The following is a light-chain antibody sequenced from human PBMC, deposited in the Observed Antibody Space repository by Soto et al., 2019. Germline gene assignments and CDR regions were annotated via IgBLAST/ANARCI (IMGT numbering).Light chain of an antibody. CDR1: QSVSS. CDR2: GAS. V-gene: IGKV3-20*01. CDR3: QRYATSPPFT. Sequence: EIVLTQSPGTLSLSPGEGVTLSCRARQSVSSLAWYQQKPGQAPRLLIYGASSRATGIPDRFSGSGSWTDFTLTISRLEPEDFAVYYCQRYATSPPFTFGQGTRLEIK. J-gene: IGKJ5*01.